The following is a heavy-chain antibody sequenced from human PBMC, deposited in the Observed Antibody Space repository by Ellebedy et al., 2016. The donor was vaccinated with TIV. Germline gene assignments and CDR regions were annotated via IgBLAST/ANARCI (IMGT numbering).Heavy chain of an antibody. Sequence: SQTLSLTCAISGDSVSSNSAAWNWIRQSPSRGLEWLGRTYYRSKWYNDYAVSVKSRITINPDTSKNQFSLQLNSVTPEDTAVYYCARGGCTNGVCYFYYYYGMDVWGQGTTVTVSS. J-gene: IGHJ6*02. CDR2: TYYRSKWYN. V-gene: IGHV6-1*01. D-gene: IGHD2-8*01. CDR3: ARGGCTNGVCYFYYYYGMDV. CDR1: GDSVSSNSAA.